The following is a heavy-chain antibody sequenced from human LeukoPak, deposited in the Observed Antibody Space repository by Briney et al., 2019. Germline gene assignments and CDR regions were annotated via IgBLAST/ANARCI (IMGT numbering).Heavy chain of an antibody. D-gene: IGHD6-13*01. CDR1: GFTFSDYY. V-gene: IGHV3-11*01. CDR2: ISSSGSTI. Sequence: GGSLRLSCAASGFTFSDYYVSWIRQAPGKGLEWVSYISSSGSTIYYADSVKGRFTISRDNAKNSLYLQMNSLKSEDTAVYYCPTIRGYTSSWPFDYWGQGALVTVSS. J-gene: IGHJ4*02. CDR3: PTIRGYTSSWPFDY.